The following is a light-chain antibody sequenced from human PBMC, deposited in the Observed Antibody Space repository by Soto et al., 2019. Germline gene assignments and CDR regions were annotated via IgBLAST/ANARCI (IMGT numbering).Light chain of an antibody. CDR1: QSISSS. CDR2: AAS. V-gene: IGKV1-39*01. J-gene: IGKJ1*01. Sequence: DIQMTQSPSSLSASVGDRVTITCRASQSISSSLNWYQQKPGKAPKLLLYAASSLQSGVPSRFSRSGSATDFTLTISSLQPEDFATYVCQHNYSPPHTFGQGTKVEIK. CDR3: QHNYSPPHT.